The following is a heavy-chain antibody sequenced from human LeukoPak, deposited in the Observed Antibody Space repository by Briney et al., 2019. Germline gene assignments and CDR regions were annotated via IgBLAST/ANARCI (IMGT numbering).Heavy chain of an antibody. CDR3: VPDVDIVVVPAAMSFDY. CDR2: ISSNGGST. J-gene: IGHJ4*02. Sequence: GGSLRLSCSASGFTFSSYAMHWVRQAPGKGLEYDSAISSNGGSTYYADSVKGRFTISRDNSKNTLYLQMSSLRAEDTAVYYCVPDVDIVVVPAAMSFDYWGQGTLVTVSS. V-gene: IGHV3-64D*09. D-gene: IGHD2-2*01. CDR1: GFTFSSYA.